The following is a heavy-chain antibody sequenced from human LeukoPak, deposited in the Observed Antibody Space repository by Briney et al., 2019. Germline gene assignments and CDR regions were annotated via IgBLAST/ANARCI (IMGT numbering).Heavy chain of an antibody. V-gene: IGHV4-34*01. Sequence: KPSETLSLTCAVYGGSFSGYYWSWIRQPPGKGLEWIGEINHSGSTNYNPSLKSRVTISVDTSKNQFSLKLSSVTAADTAVYYCAGEVEVGATYYFDYWGQGTLVTVSS. CDR3: AGEVEVGATYYFDY. CDR1: GGSFSGYY. CDR2: INHSGST. J-gene: IGHJ4*02. D-gene: IGHD1-26*01.